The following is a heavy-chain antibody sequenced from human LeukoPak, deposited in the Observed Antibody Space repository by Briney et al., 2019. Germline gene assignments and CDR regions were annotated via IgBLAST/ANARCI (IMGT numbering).Heavy chain of an antibody. Sequence: GGSLRLSCAASGFTFSSSDMHWVRHATGKGLEWVSAIGTVGDTYYAASVKGRFTISRENAKNSLYLQMNSLRDGDTAVYCAREGLSSSWDNWYFDLWGRGTLVTVSS. CDR1: GFTFSSSD. J-gene: IGHJ2*01. CDR3: AREGLSSSWDNWYFDL. V-gene: IGHV3-13*01. D-gene: IGHD6-13*01. CDR2: IGTVGDT.